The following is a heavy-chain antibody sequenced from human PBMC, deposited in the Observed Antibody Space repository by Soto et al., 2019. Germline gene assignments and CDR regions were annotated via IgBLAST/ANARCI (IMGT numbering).Heavy chain of an antibody. Sequence: QVHLVESGGGVVQPGRSLRLSCAASGVVFSSYGMHWVRQSPVKGLEWVAVISFDGANKYYADSVKGRFTISRDNYDNTLYLRMNSLRPEDTAVYYCAKGGSVKNYDRPPEHYYYGLDVWGQGTTVIVSS. D-gene: IGHD3-22*01. J-gene: IGHJ6*02. CDR1: GVVFSSYG. CDR2: ISFDGANK. V-gene: IGHV3-30*18. CDR3: AKGGSVKNYDRPPEHYYYGLDV.